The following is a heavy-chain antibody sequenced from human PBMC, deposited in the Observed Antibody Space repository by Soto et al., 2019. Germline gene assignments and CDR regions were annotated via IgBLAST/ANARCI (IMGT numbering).Heavy chain of an antibody. CDR3: ARYGYDFYYYYYMDV. V-gene: IGHV3-7*01. Sequence: GGSLRLSCAASGFTFSSYWMSWVRQAPGKGLEWVANIKQDGSEKYYVDSVKGRFTISRDNAKNSLYLQMNSLRAEDTAVYYCARYGYDFYYYYYMDVWGKGTTVTVSS. D-gene: IGHD5-12*01. J-gene: IGHJ6*03. CDR1: GFTFSSYW. CDR2: IKQDGSEK.